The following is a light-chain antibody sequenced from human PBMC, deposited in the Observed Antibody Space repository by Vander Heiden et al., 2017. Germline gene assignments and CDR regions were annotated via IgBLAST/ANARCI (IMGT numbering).Light chain of an antibody. J-gene: IGLJ3*02. CDR2: ADS. V-gene: IGLV3-10*01. CDR1: AFPNRY. CDR3: YATDSSGNHSGV. Sequence: SSALTRPPSVSVSPGPTARITCSGDAFPNRYADWYQQKSGQAPVLGIYADSNSPGATPERFSGSSSASMTTFTNSGSQGEEEADYYCYATDSSGNHSGVFGGGTKLTVL.